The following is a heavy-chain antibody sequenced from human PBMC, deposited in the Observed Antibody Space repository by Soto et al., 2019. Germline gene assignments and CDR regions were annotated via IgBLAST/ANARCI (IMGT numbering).Heavy chain of an antibody. CDR2: IYYSGST. D-gene: IGHD3-9*01. J-gene: IGHJ6*02. V-gene: IGHV4-61*08. CDR3: ARDQHFDWLLPGDYYYGMDV. Sequence: PSETLSLTCTVSGGSVSSGGYYWSWIRHPPGKGLEWIGYIYYSGSTNYNPSLKSRVTISVDTSKNQFSLKLSSVTAADTAVYYCARDQHFDWLLPGDYYYGMDVWGQGTTVTVFS. CDR1: GGSVSSGGYY.